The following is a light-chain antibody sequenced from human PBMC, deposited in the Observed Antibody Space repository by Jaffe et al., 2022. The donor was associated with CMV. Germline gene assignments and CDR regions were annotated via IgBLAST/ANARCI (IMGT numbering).Light chain of an antibody. CDR2: KAS. Sequence: DIQMTQSPSTLSASVGDRVTITCRASQSISSWLAWYQQKPGKAPKLLIYKASSLESGVPSRFSGSGSGTEFTLTISSLQPDDFATYYCQQYNTHLLTFGQGTKVEIK. CDR1: QSISSW. J-gene: IGKJ1*01. CDR3: QQYNTHLLT. V-gene: IGKV1-5*03.